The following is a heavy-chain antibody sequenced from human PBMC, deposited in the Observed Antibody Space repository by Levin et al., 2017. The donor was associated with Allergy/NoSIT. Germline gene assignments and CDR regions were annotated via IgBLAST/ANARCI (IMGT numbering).Heavy chain of an antibody. CDR2: INDDGTYT. V-gene: IGHV3-74*01. CDR3: ARGSMLKDAFDI. Sequence: GESLKISCAASGFTFSSDWIHWVRQTPGMGLMWVSRINDDGTYTTYADSVKGRFTISRDNAKNTLYLQMNSLRDEDTAVYYCARGSMLKDAFDIWGQGTMVTVSS. D-gene: IGHD3-16*01. CDR1: GFTFSSDW. J-gene: IGHJ3*02.